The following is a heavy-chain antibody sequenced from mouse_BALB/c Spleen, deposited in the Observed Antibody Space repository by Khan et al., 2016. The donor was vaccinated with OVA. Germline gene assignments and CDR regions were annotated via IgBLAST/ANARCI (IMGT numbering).Heavy chain of an antibody. J-gene: IGHJ3*01. V-gene: IGHV1S81*02. CDR2: INPNNGDA. Sequence: QVQLKESGAELVKPGASVKLSCKASGYIFTSYYIYWVKQRPGQGLEWIGEINPNNGDANFNEKFKNKATLTVDKSSSTAYMQLSSLTSEDSAVYYCTRSGYGTFAYWGQGTLVTVSA. D-gene: IGHD2-1*01. CDR1: GYIFTSYY. CDR3: TRSGYGTFAY.